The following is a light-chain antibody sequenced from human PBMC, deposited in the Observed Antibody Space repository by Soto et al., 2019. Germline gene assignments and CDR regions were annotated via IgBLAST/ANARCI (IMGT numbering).Light chain of an antibody. CDR3: QQYDTTPIT. CDR2: WAS. V-gene: IGKV4-1*01. Sequence: DIVMTQSPDSLAVSLGERATINCKSSQSVLYTSNNKNYLAWYRQRPGQPPKLLLYWASTRASGVPARFSGSGSGTDFTLTISSLQAEDVAVYYCQQYDTTPITFGQGTRLEIK. CDR1: QSVLYTSNNKNY. J-gene: IGKJ5*01.